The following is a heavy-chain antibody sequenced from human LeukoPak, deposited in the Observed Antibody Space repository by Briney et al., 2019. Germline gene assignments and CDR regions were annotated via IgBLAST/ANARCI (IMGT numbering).Heavy chain of an antibody. CDR3: ARDRRSGPAFDI. D-gene: IGHD6-19*01. CDR2: IGSSSAYI. CDR1: GFSFSSCS. J-gene: IGHJ3*02. Sequence: PGGSLRLSCIASGFSFSSCSMNWVRQAPGKGLEWVSCIGSSSAYIYYADSVKGRFTISRDNAKNSLYLQMNSLRAEDTAVYYCARDRRSGPAFDIWGQGTMVTVSS. V-gene: IGHV3-21*01.